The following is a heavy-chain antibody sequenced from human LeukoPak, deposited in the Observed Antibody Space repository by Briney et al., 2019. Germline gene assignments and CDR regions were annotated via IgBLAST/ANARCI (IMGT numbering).Heavy chain of an antibody. J-gene: IGHJ4*02. CDR3: ATIPMVRGIIVDY. CDR1: GYTLTELS. D-gene: IGHD3-10*01. Sequence: GASVKVSCKVSGYTLTELSMHWVRQAPGKGLEWMGGFDPEPGETVYAQKFHGGVSMTEDTSTDTAYMELSSLKSEDTAMYYCATIPMVRGIIVDYWGQGTLITVSS. V-gene: IGHV1-24*01. CDR2: FDPEPGET.